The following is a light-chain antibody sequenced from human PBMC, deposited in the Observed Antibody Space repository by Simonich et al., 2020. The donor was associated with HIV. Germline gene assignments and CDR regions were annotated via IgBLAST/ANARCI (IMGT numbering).Light chain of an antibody. CDR3: IQALQTPAT. Sequence: DIVMTQSPLSLPVTPGEPASISCRSSQSLLHSNGYNYLVWYLQKPGQSPPLLIYLGANRASGVPDRFSGSGSGTDFTLKSSRVEAEDVGVYYCIQALQTPATFGGGTKVEIK. J-gene: IGKJ4*01. V-gene: IGKV2-28*01. CDR1: QSLLHSNGYNY. CDR2: LGA.